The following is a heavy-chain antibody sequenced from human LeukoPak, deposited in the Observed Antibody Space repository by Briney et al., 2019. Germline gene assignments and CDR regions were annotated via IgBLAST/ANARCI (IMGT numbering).Heavy chain of an antibody. Sequence: GASVKVSCKASGYTFTGYYMHWVRQAPGQGLEWMGWINPNSGGTNYAQKFQGRVTMTRDTSISTAYMELSRLRSDDTAVYYCARDRHYYGSSGYYYEVLIRRFDPWGQGTLVTVSS. CDR2: INPNSGGT. V-gene: IGHV1-2*02. CDR1: GYTFTGYY. CDR3: ARDRHYYGSSGYYYEVLIRRFDP. D-gene: IGHD3-22*01. J-gene: IGHJ5*02.